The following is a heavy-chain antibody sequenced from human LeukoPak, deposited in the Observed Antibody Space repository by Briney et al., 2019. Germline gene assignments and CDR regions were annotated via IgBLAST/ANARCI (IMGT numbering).Heavy chain of an antibody. CDR2: IKQDGSEK. D-gene: IGHD1-7*01. CDR3: ARGNYDFDY. J-gene: IGHJ4*02. CDR1: GFTFSSYW. Sequence: GGCLRLSCAASGFTFSSYWMRWVRQAPGKGLEWVANIKQDGSEKYYVGSVKGRFTISRDNAKNSLYLQMNRLRDEDTAVYYCARGNYDFDYWGQGTLVTVSS. V-gene: IGHV3-7*04.